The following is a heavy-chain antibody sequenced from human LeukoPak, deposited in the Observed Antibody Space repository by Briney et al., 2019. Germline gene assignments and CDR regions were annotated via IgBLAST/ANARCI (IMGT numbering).Heavy chain of an antibody. CDR2: IHPSNSET. D-gene: IGHD3-10*01. Sequence: RGESLKISCKDSGYSFSDYWIGWARQMPGKGLEWMGIIHPSNSETQYSPSFQGRVTISADTSISTAYLQWTSLKASDTAMYYCSRRHYFGSGVTDYWGQGTLVTVSS. CDR1: GYSFSDYW. J-gene: IGHJ4*02. V-gene: IGHV5-51*01. CDR3: SRRHYFGSGVTDY.